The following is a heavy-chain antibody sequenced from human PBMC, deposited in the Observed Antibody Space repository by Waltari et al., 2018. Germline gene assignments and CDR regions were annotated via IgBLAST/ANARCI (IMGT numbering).Heavy chain of an antibody. D-gene: IGHD3-22*01. J-gene: IGHJ2*01. CDR2: ISGSGGST. Sequence: EVQPLESGGGLVQPGGSLRLSCAASGFTFSSCARSWVRQAPGRGLEWVSAISGSGGSTYYADSVKGRFTISRDNSKNTLYLQMNSLRAEDTAVYYCAKSRGDYYDSSGYYFGYFDLWGRGTLVTVSS. CDR3: AKSRGDYYDSSGYYFGYFDL. CDR1: GFTFSSCA. V-gene: IGHV3-23*01.